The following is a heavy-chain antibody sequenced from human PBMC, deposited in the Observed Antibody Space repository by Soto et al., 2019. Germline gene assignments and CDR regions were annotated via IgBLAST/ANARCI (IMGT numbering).Heavy chain of an antibody. J-gene: IGHJ4*02. Sequence: QVRLVESGGGLVRPGRSLRLSCATSGFSIFSGAIHWIRQAPGKGLEWVAVIGSDGTHRYYGDSVQGRFTISRDTSQNTVSLQMDRLTAEDTALYYCARDSRVGVPDYFDNWGQGTLVTVSS. D-gene: IGHD1-26*01. CDR1: GFSIFSGA. CDR2: IGSDGTHR. V-gene: IGHV3-30*01. CDR3: ARDSRVGVPDYFDN.